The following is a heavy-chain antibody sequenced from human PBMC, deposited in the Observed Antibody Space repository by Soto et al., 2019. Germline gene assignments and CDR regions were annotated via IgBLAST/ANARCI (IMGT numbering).Heavy chain of an antibody. Sequence: GGSLRLSCAASGFTFGSYDMYWVRQATGKGLEWVSAIGTAGDTYYPGSVKGRFTISRENAKNSLYLQMNSLRAGDSAVYYCARGSIAAAGPYYYYYGMDVWGQGTTVTVSS. D-gene: IGHD6-13*01. J-gene: IGHJ6*02. CDR1: GFTFGSYD. V-gene: IGHV3-13*01. CDR2: IGTAGDT. CDR3: ARGSIAAAGPYYYYYGMDV.